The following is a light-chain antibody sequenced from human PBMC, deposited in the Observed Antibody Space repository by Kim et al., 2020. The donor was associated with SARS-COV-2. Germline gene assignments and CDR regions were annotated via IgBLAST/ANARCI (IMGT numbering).Light chain of an antibody. J-gene: IGKJ1*01. CDR3: QQYATSRT. CDR1: QSVSNTY. Sequence: EIVLTQSPGTLSLSPGERATLSCRASQSVSNTYLAWYQQKPGQAPRLLIYSASNRATGIPDRFSGSGSGTDFTLTISRLEPEDFAVYYCQQYATSRTFGQGTKVDIK. V-gene: IGKV3-20*01. CDR2: SAS.